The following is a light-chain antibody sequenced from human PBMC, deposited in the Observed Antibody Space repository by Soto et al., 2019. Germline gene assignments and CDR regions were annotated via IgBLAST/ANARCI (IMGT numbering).Light chain of an antibody. J-gene: IGLJ3*02. CDR3: ALYMGRGIWV. CDR2: STN. Sequence: TVVTQEPSFSVSPGGTVTLTCGLSSDSVSPRYFPSWYQQTPGQAPRTLIYSTNTRSSGVPDRFSGSILANKAALTITGAQADDDSDYYCALYMGRGIWVFGGGTKLTVL. V-gene: IGLV8-61*01. CDR1: SDSVSPRYF.